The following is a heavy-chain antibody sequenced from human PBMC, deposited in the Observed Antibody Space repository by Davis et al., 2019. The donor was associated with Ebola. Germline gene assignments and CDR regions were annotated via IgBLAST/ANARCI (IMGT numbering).Heavy chain of an antibody. V-gene: IGHV4-34*01. CDR3: AREGRSGYSNWFDP. Sequence: MPSETLSLTCPVSGGSFSGYYWSWIRQPPGKGLESIGEINHSGKTNYNTSLKSRVTISVDTSKNQFSLKMSSVTAADTAVYYCAREGRSGYSNWFDPWGQGTLVTVSS. D-gene: IGHD3-22*01. CDR1: GGSFSGYY. CDR2: INHSGKT. J-gene: IGHJ5*02.